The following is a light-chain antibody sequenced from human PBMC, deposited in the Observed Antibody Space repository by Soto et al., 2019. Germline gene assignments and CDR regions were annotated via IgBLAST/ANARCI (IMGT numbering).Light chain of an antibody. CDR1: QSISSY. CDR3: QESYSTPSVT. Sequence: DIQMTQSPSSLSASVGDRVIFTCRASQSISSYLNWYQQKPGKAPKLLIYAASSLQSGVPSRFSGSGSGTDFTLTISSLQPEDFATYYCQESYSTPSVTFGPGTKVDIK. J-gene: IGKJ3*01. V-gene: IGKV1-39*01. CDR2: AAS.